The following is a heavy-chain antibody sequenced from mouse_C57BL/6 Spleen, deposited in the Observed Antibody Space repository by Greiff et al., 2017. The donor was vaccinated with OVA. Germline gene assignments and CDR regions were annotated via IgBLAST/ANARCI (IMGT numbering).Heavy chain of an antibody. CDR1: GYTFTDYY. V-gene: IGHV1-76*01. CDR3: ASPGFSD. CDR2: IYPGSGNT. J-gene: IGHJ3*01. Sequence: VQLQESGAELVRPGASVKLSCKASGYTFTDYYINWVKQRPGQGLEWIARIYPGSGNTYYNEKFKGKATLTAEKSSSTAYMQLSSLTSEDSAVYFCASPGFSDWGQGTLVTVSA. D-gene: IGHD6-2*01.